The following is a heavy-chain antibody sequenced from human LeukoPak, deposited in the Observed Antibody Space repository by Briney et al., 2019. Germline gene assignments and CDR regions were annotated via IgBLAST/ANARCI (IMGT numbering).Heavy chain of an antibody. D-gene: IGHD6-13*01. CDR2: IYYSGST. J-gene: IGHJ4*02. CDR3: ARFIAATGTYYFDY. V-gene: IGHV4-61*01. CDR1: GGSISSGSYY. Sequence: PSETLSLTCTVSGGSISSGSYYWSWIRQPPGKGLEWIGYIYYSGSTNYNPSLKSRVTISVDTSKDQFSLKLSSVTAADTAVYYCARFIAATGTYYFDYWGQGTLVTVSS.